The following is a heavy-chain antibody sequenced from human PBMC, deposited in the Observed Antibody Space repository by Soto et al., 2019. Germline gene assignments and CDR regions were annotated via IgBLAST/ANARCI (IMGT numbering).Heavy chain of an antibody. CDR3: ARFYYGSGSYYHFDY. V-gene: IGHV1-69*06. D-gene: IGHD3-10*01. J-gene: IGHJ4*02. CDR2: IIPIFGTA. Sequence: SVKVSCKASGGTFSSYAIGWVRQAPGQGLEWMGGIIPIFGTANYAQKFQGRVTITADKSTSTAYMELSSLRSEDTAVYYCARFYYGSGSYYHFDYWGQGTLVTVSS. CDR1: GGTFSSYA.